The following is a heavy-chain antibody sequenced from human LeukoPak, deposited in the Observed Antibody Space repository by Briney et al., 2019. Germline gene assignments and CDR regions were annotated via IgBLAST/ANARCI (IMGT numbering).Heavy chain of an antibody. CDR1: GFTFSSYG. J-gene: IGHJ6*03. CDR2: IWYDGSNK. Sequence: PGGSLRLSCAASGFTFSSYGMHWVRQAPGKGLEWVAVIWYDGSNKYYADSVEGRFTISRDNSKNTLYLQMNSLRAEDTAVYYCASPGAPNYYYMDVWGKGTTVTVSS. V-gene: IGHV3-33*01. CDR3: ASPGAPNYYYMDV.